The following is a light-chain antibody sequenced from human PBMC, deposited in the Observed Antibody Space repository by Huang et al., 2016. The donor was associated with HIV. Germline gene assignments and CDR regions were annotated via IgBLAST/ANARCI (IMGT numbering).Light chain of an antibody. CDR3: QQYYSTPLT. CDR1: QSVLHSSNNRNY. Sequence: DIVMTQSPDSLAVSLGERATIKCKSSQSVLHSSNNRNYLAWYQQKPGQPPNLLMYWAATRESGVPDRFSGSGSGTDFTLTISSLQTEDAAVYYCQQYYSTPLTFGGGTKVEIK. J-gene: IGKJ4*01. CDR2: WAA. V-gene: IGKV4-1*01.